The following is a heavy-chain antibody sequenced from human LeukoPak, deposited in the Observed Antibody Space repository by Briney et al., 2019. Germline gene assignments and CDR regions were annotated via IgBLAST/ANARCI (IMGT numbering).Heavy chain of an antibody. J-gene: IGHJ4*02. V-gene: IGHV3-21*01. CDR2: SSSKSST. CDR3: ARPVPIAAAGYYFDY. Sequence: GGSLRLSCAASGFSFSAYSMNWVRQAPGKGLEWVSLSSSKSSTFYADSLKGRFTISRDNSKNTLYLQMNSLRAEGTAVYYCARPVPIAAAGYYFDYWGQGTLVTVSS. CDR1: GFSFSAYS. D-gene: IGHD6-13*01.